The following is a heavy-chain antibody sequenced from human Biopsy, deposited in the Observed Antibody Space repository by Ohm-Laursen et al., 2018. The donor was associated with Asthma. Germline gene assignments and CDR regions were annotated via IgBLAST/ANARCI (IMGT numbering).Heavy chain of an antibody. CDR1: GFTFRAHA. D-gene: IGHD6-13*01. J-gene: IGHJ4*02. CDR2: ISGNSGIT. Sequence: GSLRLSCTASGFTFRAHAMSWVRQAPGKGLEWVSTISGNSGITYYADSVKGRFTISRDNSQNTLYLHMDSLSAEDTAVYYCAKDRSGTWYGFDYWGQGTLVTVSS. CDR3: AKDRSGTWYGFDY. V-gene: IGHV3-23*01.